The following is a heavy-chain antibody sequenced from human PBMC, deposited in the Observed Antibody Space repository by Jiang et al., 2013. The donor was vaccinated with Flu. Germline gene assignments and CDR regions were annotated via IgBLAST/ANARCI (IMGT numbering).Heavy chain of an antibody. CDR2: INPSSGGT. V-gene: IGHV1-2*02. D-gene: IGHD2-15*01. CDR1: N. Sequence: NIHWMRQAPGQGLEWMGWINPSSGGTYSTQKFQGRITMTRDTSIGTVYMELSSLRSDDTAIFYCALSIEAPATPNFDYWGQGTLVTVSS. J-gene: IGHJ4*02. CDR3: ALSIEAPATPNFDY.